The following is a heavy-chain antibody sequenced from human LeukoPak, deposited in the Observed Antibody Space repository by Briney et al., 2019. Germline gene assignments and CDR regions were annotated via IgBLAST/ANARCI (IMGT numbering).Heavy chain of an antibody. CDR1: GLTFSNFP. D-gene: IGHD3-10*01. CDR3: ARDYGSGIYSFHFDY. CDR2: ISPDGSNK. J-gene: IGHJ4*02. Sequence: GGSLRLSCGASGLTFSNFPIHWVRQAPGKGLEWVAVISPDGSNKYYADSVKGRFTISRDNSKNTLYLQMNSLSAEDTAVYYCARDYGSGIYSFHFDYWGQGTLVTVSS. V-gene: IGHV3-30-3*01.